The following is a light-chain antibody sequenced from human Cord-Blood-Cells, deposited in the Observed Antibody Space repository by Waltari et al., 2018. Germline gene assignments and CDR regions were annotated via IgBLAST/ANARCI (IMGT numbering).Light chain of an antibody. CDR1: QSVSSY. Sequence: EIVLTQSLATLSSSPGERATPSCRASQSVSSYLAWYQQKPGQSPRLLIYDASKRATGIPDRFSGSGSGTDFTLTISSVEPEDVAVYYCQQRSKWPWTFGQGTKVEIK. CDR2: DAS. CDR3: QQRSKWPWT. J-gene: IGKJ1*01. V-gene: IGKV3-11*01.